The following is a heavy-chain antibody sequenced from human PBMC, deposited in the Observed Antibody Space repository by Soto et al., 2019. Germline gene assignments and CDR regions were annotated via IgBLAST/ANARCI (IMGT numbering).Heavy chain of an antibody. CDR3: ARSSYYDFWSGYYLRGYNWFDP. D-gene: IGHD3-3*01. CDR2: INAGNGNT. V-gene: IGHV1-3*01. CDR1: GYTFTSYA. Sequence: GASVKVSCKASGYTFTSYAMHWVRQAPGQRLEWMGWINAGNGNTKYSQKFQGRVTITRDTSASTAYMELSSLRSEDTAVYYCARSSYYDFWSGYYLRGYNWFDPWGQGTLVTVSS. J-gene: IGHJ5*02.